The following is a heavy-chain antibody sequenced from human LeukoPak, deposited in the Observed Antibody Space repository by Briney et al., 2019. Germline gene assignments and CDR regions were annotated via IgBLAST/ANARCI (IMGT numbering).Heavy chain of an antibody. Sequence: PGGSLRLSCAASGFTFDDYAMHWVRHAPGKGLEWVSGISWNSGSIDYADSVKGRLTISRDNAKNSLYLQMNSLRAEDTALYYCAAHYGSGLDAAFDIWGQGTMVTVSS. V-gene: IGHV3-9*01. CDR3: AAHYGSGLDAAFDI. D-gene: IGHD3-10*01. J-gene: IGHJ3*02. CDR1: GFTFDDYA. CDR2: ISWNSGSI.